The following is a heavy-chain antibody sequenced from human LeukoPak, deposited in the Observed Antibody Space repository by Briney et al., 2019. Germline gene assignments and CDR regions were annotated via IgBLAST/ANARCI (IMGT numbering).Heavy chain of an antibody. CDR2: INPNSGGT. J-gene: IGHJ6*03. D-gene: IGHD4-11*01. CDR1: GYTFTGYY. Sequence: ASVKVSCKTSGYTFTGYYMHWVRQAPGQGLEWMGWINPNSGGTNYAQKFQGRVTMTRDTSISTAYMELSRLRSDDTAVYYCARGTTVTTLIYYYMDVWGKGTTVTVSS. CDR3: ARGTTVTTLIYYYMDV. V-gene: IGHV1-2*02.